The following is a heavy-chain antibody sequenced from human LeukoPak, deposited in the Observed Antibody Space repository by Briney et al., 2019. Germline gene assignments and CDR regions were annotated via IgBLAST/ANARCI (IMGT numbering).Heavy chain of an antibody. CDR2: IDADGIST. V-gene: IGHV3-74*01. Sequence: GGSLRLSCAASGFPFSSYWMHWVRQAPGKGLVWVSRIDADGISTTYADSVKGRFTISRDNAKNTLYLQMNSVRAEDTAVYYCARVRGYTYGYLGNWGRGTVVTVSS. D-gene: IGHD5-18*01. CDR1: GFPFSSYW. CDR3: ARVRGYTYGYLGN. J-gene: IGHJ4*02.